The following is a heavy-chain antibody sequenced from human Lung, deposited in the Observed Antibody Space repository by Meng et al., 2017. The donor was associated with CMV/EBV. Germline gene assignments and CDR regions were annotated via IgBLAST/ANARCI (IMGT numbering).Heavy chain of an antibody. Sequence: ASVKVSCKASGYTFTSYDINWVRQATGQGLEWMGWMNPNSGNTGYAQKFQGRVTLTRNTSISTAYMELSSLRSEDTAVYYCAREIAAAGPYYYYYALDVWGQGAAVTVSS. CDR3: AREIAAAGPYYYYYALDV. D-gene: IGHD6-13*01. CDR1: GYTFTSYD. V-gene: IGHV1-8*01. CDR2: MNPNSGNT. J-gene: IGHJ6*02.